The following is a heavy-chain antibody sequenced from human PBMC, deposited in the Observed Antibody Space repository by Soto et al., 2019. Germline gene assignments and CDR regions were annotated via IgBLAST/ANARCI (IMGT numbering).Heavy chain of an antibody. CDR3: ARGGGSTKVDY. Sequence: QVQLQESGPGLVKPSQTLPLTCTVSGGSITSSGYYWSWIRQHPGEGLEWIGFTSNSGSTSYNPSVKSRVTISVDTSSNQFSLNLKSVTAADTAVYYCARGGGSTKVDYWGQGTLVTVSP. J-gene: IGHJ4*02. CDR2: TSNSGST. CDR1: GGSITSSGYY. V-gene: IGHV4-31*03. D-gene: IGHD2-2*01.